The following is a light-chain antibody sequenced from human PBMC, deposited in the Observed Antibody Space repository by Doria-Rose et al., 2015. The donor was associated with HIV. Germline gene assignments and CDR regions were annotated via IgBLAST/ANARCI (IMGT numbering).Light chain of an antibody. CDR1: QSFSSTY. Sequence: TQSPGTLSLSPGERATLSCRASQSFSSTYLAWYQQKPGQAPSLLIYDGSTRATGIPDRFSASGSGTGFTLTINRLEPEDSALYYCHQYGTSWTFGQGTKVEI. V-gene: IGKV3-20*01. J-gene: IGKJ1*01. CDR3: HQYGTSWT. CDR2: DGS.